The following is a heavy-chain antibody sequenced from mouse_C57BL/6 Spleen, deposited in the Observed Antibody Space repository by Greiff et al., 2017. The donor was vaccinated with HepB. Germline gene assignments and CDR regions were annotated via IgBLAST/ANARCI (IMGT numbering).Heavy chain of an antibody. V-gene: IGHV3-6*01. CDR3: RGAYYSNYPYYYAMDY. Sequence: EVKLVESGPGLVKPSQSLSLTCSVTGYSITSGYYWNWIRQFPGNKLEWMGYISYDGSNNYNQSLKNRISITRDTSKNQFFLKLNSVTTEDTATYYCRGAYYSNYPYYYAMDYWGQGTSVTVSS. CDR2: ISYDGSN. D-gene: IGHD2-5*01. CDR1: GYSITSGYY. J-gene: IGHJ4*01.